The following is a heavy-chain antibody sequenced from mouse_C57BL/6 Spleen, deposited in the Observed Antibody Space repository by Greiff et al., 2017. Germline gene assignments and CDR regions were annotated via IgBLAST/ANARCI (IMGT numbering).Heavy chain of an antibody. D-gene: IGHD3-1*01. Sequence: QVQLQQPGTELVKPGASVKLSCTASGFTFTSYWMHWVKQRPGQGLEWIGNINPSNGGTNYNEKFKSKATLTVDKSSSTAYMQLSSLTSEDSAVYYCARSGRNYAMDYWGQGTSVTVSS. V-gene: IGHV1-53*01. J-gene: IGHJ4*01. CDR2: INPSNGGT. CDR3: ARSGRNYAMDY. CDR1: GFTFTSYW.